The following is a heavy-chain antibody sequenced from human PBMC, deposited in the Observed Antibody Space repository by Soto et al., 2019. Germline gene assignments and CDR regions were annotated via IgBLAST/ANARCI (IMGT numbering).Heavy chain of an antibody. D-gene: IGHD3-3*01. Sequence: GGSLRLSCAASGFTFSSYAMSWVRQAPGKGLEWVSAISGSGGSTYYADSVKGRFTISRDNSKNTLYLQMNSLRAEDTAVYYCAKHMVIMNYYYGMDVWGQGTTVTVSS. CDR1: GFTFSSYA. CDR2: ISGSGGST. CDR3: AKHMVIMNYYYGMDV. V-gene: IGHV3-23*01. J-gene: IGHJ6*02.